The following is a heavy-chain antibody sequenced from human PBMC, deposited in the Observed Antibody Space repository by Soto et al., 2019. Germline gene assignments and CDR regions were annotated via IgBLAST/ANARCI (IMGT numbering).Heavy chain of an antibody. CDR2: VKDGGHT. D-gene: IGHD5-12*01. Sequence: QVQLQQWGAGLLKPSETLSLNCAVTGGSLSGYYWSWIRQPPGKGLEWIGEVKDGGHTNYSPSPRGRVTISSVTANNQFSLRLNSVTAADTGVYYCARGQEGVVATHWDQGSLVTVSS. CDR1: GGSLSGYY. CDR3: ARGQEGVVATH. J-gene: IGHJ4*02. V-gene: IGHV4-34*01.